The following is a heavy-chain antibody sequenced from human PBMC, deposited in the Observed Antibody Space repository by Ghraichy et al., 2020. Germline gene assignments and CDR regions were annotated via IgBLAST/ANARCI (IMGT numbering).Heavy chain of an antibody. D-gene: IGHD2-15*01. CDR2: ISGSGGNT. Sequence: GGSLRLSCAASGFTFSSYAMSWVRQAPGKGLEWVSAISGSGGNTYYADSVKGRFTFSRDNSKNTLYLQMNSLRAEDTAVYYCAKDVGRGGGSCFCHWGQGTLVTVAS. CDR1: GFTFSSYA. J-gene: IGHJ4*02. V-gene: IGHV3-23*01. CDR3: AKDVGRGGGSCFCH.